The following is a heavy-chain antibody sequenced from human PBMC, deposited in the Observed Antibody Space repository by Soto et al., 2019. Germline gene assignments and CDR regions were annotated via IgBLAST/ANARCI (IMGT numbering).Heavy chain of an antibody. J-gene: IGHJ4*02. CDR2: INHSGST. Sequence: PSETLSLTCPVYGGSFSGYYWSWIRQPPGKGLEWIGEINHSGSTNYNPSLQSRVTISVDTSKNQFSLKLSSVTAADTAVYYCARGKGDYWAQGTLVTVSS. CDR3: ARGKGDY. V-gene: IGHV4-34*01. CDR1: GGSFSGYY.